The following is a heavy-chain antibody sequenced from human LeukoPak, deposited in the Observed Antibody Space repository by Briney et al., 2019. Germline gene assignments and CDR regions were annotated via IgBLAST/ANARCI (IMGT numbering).Heavy chain of an antibody. CDR2: ISWNSGSI. V-gene: IGHV3-9*01. CDR1: GFTFDDYA. J-gene: IGHJ4*02. D-gene: IGHD5-18*01. CDR3: SKGPQRGYSYVGHLDY. Sequence: GGSLRLSCAASGFTFDDYAMHWVRQAPGKGLEWVSGISWNSGSIGYADSVKGRFTISRDNAKNSLYLQMNSLRAEDTALYYCSKGPQRGYSYVGHLDYWGQGTLVTVSS.